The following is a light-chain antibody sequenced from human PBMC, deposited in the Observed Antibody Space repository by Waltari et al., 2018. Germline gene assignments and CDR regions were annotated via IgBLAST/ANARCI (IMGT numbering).Light chain of an antibody. Sequence: DIVMTQSPDSLAVSLVERAPINCSSSRTVFFSSNNKDFLSWYQQRPGQPPKLLIYWASTRESGVPDRFSGSGSGTNFTLTINGLQAEDVAVYYCQQFYITPQTFGQGTRVEIK. V-gene: IGKV4-1*01. CDR2: WAS. J-gene: IGKJ2*01. CDR1: RTVFFSSNNKDF. CDR3: QQFYITPQT.